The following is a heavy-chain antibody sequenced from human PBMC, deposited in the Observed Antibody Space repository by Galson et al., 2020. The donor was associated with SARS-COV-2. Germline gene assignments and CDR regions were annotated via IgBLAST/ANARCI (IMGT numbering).Heavy chain of an antibody. Sequence: ASVKVSCKASGYTFTGYYMHWVRQGPGQGLEWMGWINPNSGGTNYAQKFQGWVTMTRDTSISTAYMELSRLRSDDTAVYYCAREGFLNGSRDYYYGMGVWGQGTTVTVSS. D-gene: IGHD3-10*01. CDR2: INPNSGGT. CDR1: GYTFTGYY. J-gene: IGHJ6*02. CDR3: AREGFLNGSRDYYYGMGV. V-gene: IGHV1-2*04.